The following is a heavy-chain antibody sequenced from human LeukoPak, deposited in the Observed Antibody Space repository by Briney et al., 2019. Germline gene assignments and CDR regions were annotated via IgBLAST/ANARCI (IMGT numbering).Heavy chain of an antibody. CDR3: ARQTGGSYYFFDY. J-gene: IGHJ4*02. CDR2: IYYSGST. Sequence: SETLSLTCTVSGGSMSNSSYYWGWIRQPPGKGLEWIGSIYYSGSTYYNPSLKSRVTISVDTSKNQFSLKLSSVTAADTAVYYCARQTGGSYYFFDYWGQGTLVTVSS. V-gene: IGHV4-39*01. CDR1: GGSMSNSSYY. D-gene: IGHD1-26*01.